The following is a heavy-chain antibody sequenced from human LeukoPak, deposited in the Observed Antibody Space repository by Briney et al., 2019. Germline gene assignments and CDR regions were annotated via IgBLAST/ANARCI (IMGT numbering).Heavy chain of an antibody. CDR3: AKTVLVAATPDTFDI. CDR1: GYSFTSYW. Sequence: KNGESLKISCKGSGYSFTSYWIAWVRQVPGKGLEWMGIIYPGDSDTRYSPSFQGQVTISVDKSFSAAYLQWSSLKASDTAMYYCAKTVLVAATPDTFDIWGQGTMVTVSS. J-gene: IGHJ3*02. D-gene: IGHD2-15*01. V-gene: IGHV5-51*01. CDR2: IYPGDSDT.